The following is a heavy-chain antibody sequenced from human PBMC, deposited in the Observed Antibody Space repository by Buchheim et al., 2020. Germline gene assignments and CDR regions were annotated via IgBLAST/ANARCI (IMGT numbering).Heavy chain of an antibody. D-gene: IGHD6-13*01. Sequence: QVQLVESGGGVVQPGRSLRLSCAASGFTFSSYAMHWVRQAPGKGLEWVAVISYDGSNKYYADSVKGRFTIFRDNYKNTQYLQMNSLRAEDTAVYYCARVNRYSSSWYVVGGWFDPWGQGTL. CDR1: GFTFSSYA. CDR3: ARVNRYSSSWYVVGGWFDP. CDR2: ISYDGSNK. J-gene: IGHJ5*02. V-gene: IGHV3-30-3*01.